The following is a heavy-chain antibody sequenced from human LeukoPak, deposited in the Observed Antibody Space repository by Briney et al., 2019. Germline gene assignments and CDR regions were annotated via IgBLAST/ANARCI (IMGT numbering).Heavy chain of an antibody. J-gene: IGHJ4*02. CDR1: GFTFIDYG. V-gene: IGHV3-30*18. D-gene: IGHD6-19*01. Sequence: PGTSPRLSCAASGFTFIDYGMHWVRQAPGKGLEWVAVIAYEGRNKYYADSVKGRFTVSRDDSKCMLYLQMNSLTIGDTDVYYCAKDLPDTSGWSRGAFDKWGQGTLVTVSS. CDR3: AKDLPDTSGWSRGAFDK. CDR2: IAYEGRNK.